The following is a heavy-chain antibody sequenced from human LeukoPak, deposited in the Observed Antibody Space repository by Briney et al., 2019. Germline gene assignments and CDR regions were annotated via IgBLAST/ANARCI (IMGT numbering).Heavy chain of an antibody. CDR2: IWYDGSNK. Sequence: PGGSLRLSCAASGFTFSSHGMHWVRQAPGKGLEWVAVIWYDGSNKYYADSVKGRFTIPRDNSKNTLYLQMNSLRAEDTAVYYCARDFGSGWDPNNFDYWGQGTLVTVSS. CDR3: ARDFGSGWDPNNFDY. CDR1: GFTFSSHG. J-gene: IGHJ4*02. D-gene: IGHD3-3*01. V-gene: IGHV3-33*01.